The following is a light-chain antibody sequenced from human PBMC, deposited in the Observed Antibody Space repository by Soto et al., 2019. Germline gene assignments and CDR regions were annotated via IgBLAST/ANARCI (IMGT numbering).Light chain of an antibody. J-gene: IGLJ2*01. Sequence: QSALTQPPSASGSPGQSVTISCTGTSSDVGGYKYVSWYQQHPGKAPKLMIFEVHKRPSGVPDRFSGSKSGNTASLTVSGLQDEDEADYYCSSYGGTNNLLFGGGTKLTGL. CDR3: SSYGGTNNLL. V-gene: IGLV2-8*01. CDR2: EVH. CDR1: SSDVGGYKY.